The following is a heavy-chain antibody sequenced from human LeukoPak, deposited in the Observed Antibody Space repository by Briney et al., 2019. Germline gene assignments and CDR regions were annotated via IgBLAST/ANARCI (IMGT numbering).Heavy chain of an antibody. CDR2: INTNTGNP. V-gene: IGHV7-4-1*02. D-gene: IGHD3-9*01. CDR1: GYTFTIYA. CDR3: ARELGPVYDILTGCAFDI. J-gene: IGHJ3*02. Sequence: ASVNVSCKASGYTFTIYAMNWVRQAPGQGLEWMGWINTNTGNPTYAQGFTGRFVFSLDTSVSTAYLQISSLKAEDTAVYYCARELGPVYDILTGCAFDIWGQGTMVTVSS.